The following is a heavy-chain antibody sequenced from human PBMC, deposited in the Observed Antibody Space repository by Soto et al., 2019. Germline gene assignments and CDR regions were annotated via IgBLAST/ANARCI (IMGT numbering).Heavy chain of an antibody. CDR2: INPNSGGT. J-gene: IGHJ6*02. Sequence: WASVKVSCKASGYTFTGYYMHWVRQAPGQGLEWMGWINPNSGGTNYAQKFQGRVTMTRDTSISTAYMELSRLRSDDTAVYYCARDSGTEGYYYGMDVWGQGTTVTVSS. CDR1: GYTFTGYY. D-gene: IGHD6-13*01. CDR3: ARDSGTEGYYYGMDV. V-gene: IGHV1-2*02.